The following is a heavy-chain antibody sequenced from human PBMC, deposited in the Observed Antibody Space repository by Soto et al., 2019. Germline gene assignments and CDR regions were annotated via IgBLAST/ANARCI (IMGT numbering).Heavy chain of an antibody. V-gene: IGHV1-18*01. CDR3: AKNGQPPYYYYGMDV. CDR1: GYAFTRYG. D-gene: IGHD2-8*01. Sequence: GASVKVSCKAIGYAFTRYGISWVRQAPGQGLEWMGWISGYNGDTKYAQKFQGRVTMTVDTSTTTAYMELRSLTSDDRAVYYCAKNGQPPYYYYGMDVWGQGTTVTVS. CDR2: ISGYNGDT. J-gene: IGHJ6*02.